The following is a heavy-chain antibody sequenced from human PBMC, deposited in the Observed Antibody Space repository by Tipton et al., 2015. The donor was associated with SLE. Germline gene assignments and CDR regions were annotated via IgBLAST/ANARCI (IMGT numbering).Heavy chain of an antibody. D-gene: IGHD6-19*01. V-gene: IGHV4-34*01. CDR2: IDHRGRT. Sequence: TLSLTCAVYGGSFSGYYWSWIRQPPGKGLEWIGEIDHRGRTKYNPSLKSRVTISIDTSKNQFSLKLDSVTAADTAVYFCARDGSGWSITWGQGTLVTVSS. J-gene: IGHJ5*02. CDR1: GGSFSGYY. CDR3: ARDGSGWSIT.